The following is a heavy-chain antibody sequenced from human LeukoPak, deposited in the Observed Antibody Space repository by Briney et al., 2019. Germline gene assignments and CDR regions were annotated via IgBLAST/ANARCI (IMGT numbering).Heavy chain of an antibody. J-gene: IGHJ5*02. D-gene: IGHD5-12*01. CDR2: IIPMFGTT. Sequence: GASVKVSFKAFGGTFSSYAITWLRQAPGQGLEWMGVIIPMFGTTRYAQKFQGRVTITADESTSTAYMELSNLRSEDTAVYYCATSDSDYDREHYKCFDPWGQGTLVTASS. CDR3: ATSDSDYDREHYKCFDP. V-gene: IGHV1-69*13. CDR1: GGTFSSYA.